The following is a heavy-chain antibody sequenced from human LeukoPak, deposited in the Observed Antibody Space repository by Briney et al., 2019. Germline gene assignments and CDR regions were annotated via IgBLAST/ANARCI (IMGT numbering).Heavy chain of an antibody. CDR2: INPNSGGT. J-gene: IGHJ5*02. CDR1: GYTFTGYY. Sequence: ASVKVSCKASGYTFTGYYMHWVRQAPGQGLEWMGWINPNSGGTNYAQKFQGRVTMTRDTSISTAYMELSRLRSDDTAVYYCARDARRRYCSSTSCYWGWFDPWGQGTLVTVSS. V-gene: IGHV1-2*02. CDR3: ARDARRRYCSSTSCYWGWFDP. D-gene: IGHD2-2*01.